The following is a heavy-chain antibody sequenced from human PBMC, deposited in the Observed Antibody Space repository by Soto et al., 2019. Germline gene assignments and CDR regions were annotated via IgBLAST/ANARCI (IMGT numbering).Heavy chain of an antibody. Sequence: QVQLVESGGGVVQPGRSLRLSCAASGFTFSSCAMHWVRQAPGKGLEWVAVIIYDGSDKYYADSVQGRFTISRDNSKNTLYLQMNILRPEDTAVYYCAAELGNSGYDGHDYWGQGTLVTVSS. V-gene: IGHV3-30-3*01. D-gene: IGHD5-12*01. CDR2: IIYDGSDK. CDR3: AAELGNSGYDGHDY. J-gene: IGHJ4*02. CDR1: GFTFSSCA.